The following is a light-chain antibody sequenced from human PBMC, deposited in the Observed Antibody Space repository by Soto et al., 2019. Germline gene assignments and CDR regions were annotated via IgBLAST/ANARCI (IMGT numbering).Light chain of an antibody. CDR2: GAS. CDR1: QSVTSSY. Sequence: ELVLTQSPGTLSLSPGERATLSCRASQSVTSSYLAGYQQKPGQAPRLLIYGASSRATDIPDRFSGSGSGTDFTLTISSLQSEDFAVYYCQQYNNWLRTFGQGTKVDIK. J-gene: IGKJ1*01. V-gene: IGKV3-20*01. CDR3: QQYNNWLRT.